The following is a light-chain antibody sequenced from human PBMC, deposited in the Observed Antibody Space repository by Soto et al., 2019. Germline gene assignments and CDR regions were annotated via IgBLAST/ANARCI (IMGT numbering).Light chain of an antibody. CDR1: QSVNNNY. V-gene: IGKV3-20*01. CDR2: GAS. J-gene: IGKJ2*01. Sequence: EIVLTQSPGTLSLSPGERATLSCRASQSVNNNYLGWYQQKPGQAPRRLIFGASNRATGIPDRFSGSGSGTDFTLTISRLEPEDFAVYYCQQYGSSPYTFGQGTKLEIK. CDR3: QQYGSSPYT.